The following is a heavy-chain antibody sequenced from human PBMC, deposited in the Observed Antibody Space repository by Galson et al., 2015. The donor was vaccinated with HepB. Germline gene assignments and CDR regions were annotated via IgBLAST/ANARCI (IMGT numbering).Heavy chain of an antibody. CDR1: GGTFSSYA. D-gene: IGHD3-22*01. Sequence: SVKVSCKASGGTFSSYAISWVRQAPGQGLEWMGGIIPVFGTANYAQEFQGRVTITADESTRTAYMEISSLRSEDTAVYYCARGAYYDTTGYYYAYWGQGTLVTVSS. J-gene: IGHJ4*02. CDR2: IIPVFGTA. CDR3: ARGAYYDTTGYYYAY. V-gene: IGHV1-69*13.